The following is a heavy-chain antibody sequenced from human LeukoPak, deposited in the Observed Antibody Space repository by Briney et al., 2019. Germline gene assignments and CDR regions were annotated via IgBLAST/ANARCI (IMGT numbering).Heavy chain of an antibody. D-gene: IGHD4-17*01. Sequence: PSETLSLTGSVSGGSISSYSWSWIRQPAGKQPEWIGRMYTSGSTYYNPSLKSRVTMSADTSKNQFSLKLTSVTAADTSVYYCAREGGPGGDYGSIDSWGQGTLVTVSS. CDR2: MYTSGST. V-gene: IGHV4-4*07. CDR1: GGSISSYS. J-gene: IGHJ4*02. CDR3: AREGGPGGDYGSIDS.